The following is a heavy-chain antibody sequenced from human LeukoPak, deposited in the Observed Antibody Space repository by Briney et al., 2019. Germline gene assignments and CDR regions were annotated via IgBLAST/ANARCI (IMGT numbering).Heavy chain of an antibody. D-gene: IGHD3-10*01. Sequence: GGSLRLSCAASGFTFSSYGMHWVRQAPGKGLEWVAFIRYDGSNKYYADSVKGRFTISRDNSKNTLYLQMNSLRAEDTAVYYCAREIGYGSGSYYGPDGFDIWGQGTMVTVSS. CDR3: AREIGYGSGSYYGPDGFDI. V-gene: IGHV3-30*02. CDR2: IRYDGSNK. J-gene: IGHJ3*02. CDR1: GFTFSSYG.